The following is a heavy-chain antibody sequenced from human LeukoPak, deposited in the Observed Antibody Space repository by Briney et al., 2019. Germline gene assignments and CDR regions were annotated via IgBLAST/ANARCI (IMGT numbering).Heavy chain of an antibody. CDR2: VSPINGDA. D-gene: IGHD3-10*01. CDR1: GYSFIGFF. V-gene: IGHV1-2*02. J-gene: IGHJ5*02. Sequence: ASVKVSCKTAGYSFIGFFIHWVRQAPGQGLEWMGSVSPINGDANLAQRFQGRVTMARDTSITTVYMELSSLTSDDTAVYYCVRDAGDNWFDPWGQGTLVTVSS. CDR3: VRDAGDNWFDP.